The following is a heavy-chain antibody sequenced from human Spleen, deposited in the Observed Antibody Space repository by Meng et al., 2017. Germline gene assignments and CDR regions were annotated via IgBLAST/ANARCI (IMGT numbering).Heavy chain of an antibody. D-gene: IGHD2-15*01. CDR1: GYNFPDYY. Sequence: QVQLVQSGAEVKTPGASVKVSCKPSGYNFPDYYIHWVRQAPGQGLEWMGWINTESGSPRSAQGFTGRFVFSLDTSVSTAYLDISSLKADDTAVYFCARGPRGGWFDHWGQGTLVTVSS. CDR3: ARGPRGGWFDH. J-gene: IGHJ5*02. CDR2: INTESGSP. V-gene: IGHV7-4-1*02.